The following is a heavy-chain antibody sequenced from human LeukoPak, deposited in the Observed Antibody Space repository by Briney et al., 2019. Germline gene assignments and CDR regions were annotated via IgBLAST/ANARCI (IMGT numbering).Heavy chain of an antibody. CDR1: GYTLTELS. CDR3: ARGVGSLWFGELFGY. V-gene: IGHV1-24*01. CDR2: FDPEDGET. Sequence: ASVKVSCKVSGYTLTELSMHWVRQAPGKGLEWMGGFDPEDGETIYAQKFQGRVTITADESTSTAYMELRSLRSDDTAVYYCARGVGSLWFGELFGYWGQGTLVTVSS. D-gene: IGHD3-10*01. J-gene: IGHJ4*02.